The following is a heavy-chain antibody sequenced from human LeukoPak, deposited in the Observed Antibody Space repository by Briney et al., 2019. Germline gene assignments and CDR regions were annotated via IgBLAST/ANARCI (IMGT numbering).Heavy chain of an antibody. J-gene: IGHJ4*02. D-gene: IGHD2-2*01. V-gene: IGHV1-2*02. CDR3: AAVPAAKTRYYFDY. Sequence: ASVKVSCKASGYTFTGYYMHWVRQAPGQGLEWMGWINPNSGGTNYAQKFQGRVTMTRDTSISTAYMELSRLRSDDTAVYYCAAVPAAKTRYYFDYWGQGTLVTVSS. CDR1: GYTFTGYY. CDR2: INPNSGGT.